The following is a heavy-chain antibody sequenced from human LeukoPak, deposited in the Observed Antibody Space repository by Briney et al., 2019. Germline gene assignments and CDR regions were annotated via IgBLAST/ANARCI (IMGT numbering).Heavy chain of an antibody. V-gene: IGHV5-51*01. Sequence: GESLKISCQGSGSSFTSYWIAWVRQLPGKGLEWMGFIYPGDSETRYSPSFQGQVTISADKSSSTAYLQWRSLKASDTAMYYCARHGSGSQNYYYYYYMDVWGKGTTVTVSS. CDR2: IYPGDSET. CDR3: ARHGSGSQNYYYYYYMDV. J-gene: IGHJ6*03. CDR1: GSSFTSYW. D-gene: IGHD3-10*01.